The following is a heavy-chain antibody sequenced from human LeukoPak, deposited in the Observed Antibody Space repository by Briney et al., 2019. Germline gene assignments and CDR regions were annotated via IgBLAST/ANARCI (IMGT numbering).Heavy chain of an antibody. D-gene: IGHD3-10*01. CDR3: ARNRYYYGSGNYGVPNWFDP. Sequence: SETLSLTCTVSGGSISSNSYYWGWIRQPPGKGLKWIGSIYYSGSTYYNPSLKSRVTISVDTSKNQFSLKLNSVTAADTAVYYCARNRYYYGSGNYGVPNWFDPWGQGTLVTVSS. J-gene: IGHJ5*02. CDR1: GGSISSNSYY. V-gene: IGHV4-39*01. CDR2: IYYSGST.